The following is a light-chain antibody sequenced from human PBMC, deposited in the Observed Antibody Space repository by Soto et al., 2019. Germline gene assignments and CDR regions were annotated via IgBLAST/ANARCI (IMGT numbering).Light chain of an antibody. CDR3: QQRSNWPLIT. CDR1: QSVSSSS. J-gene: IGKJ5*01. V-gene: IGKV3D-20*02. CDR2: DAS. Sequence: EIVLTQSPATLSLSPGERAILSCRASQSVSSSSLAWYQQKRGQAPRLLIHDASSRATGIPDRFSGSGSGTDFTLTISRLEPEEFAVYYCQQRSNWPLITVGQGTRLEIK.